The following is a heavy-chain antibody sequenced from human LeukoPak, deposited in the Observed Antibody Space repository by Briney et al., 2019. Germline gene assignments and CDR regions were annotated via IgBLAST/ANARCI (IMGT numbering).Heavy chain of an antibody. D-gene: IGHD3-10*01. CDR3: VKCPSVDRGVMLFDN. Sequence: GGSLRLSCAASGFIFSSYGMHWVRQAPGKGLEWVAFVRHDGTNEDYADSVKGRFTVSRDNSKNTLYLQLNGLKTEDTAVYHCVKCPSVDRGVMLFDNWGQGTQVTVSS. V-gene: IGHV3-30*02. CDR1: GFIFSSYG. CDR2: VRHDGTNE. J-gene: IGHJ4*02.